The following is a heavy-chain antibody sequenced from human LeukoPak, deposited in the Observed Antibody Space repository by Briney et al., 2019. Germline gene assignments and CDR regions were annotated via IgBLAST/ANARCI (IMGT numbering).Heavy chain of an antibody. Sequence: SETLSLTCTVSGGSISSYYWSWIRQPPGKGLEWIGYIYYSGSTNYNPSLKSRVTISVDTSKNQFSLKLSSVTAADTAVYYCASSQTYYYYYSMDVWGQGTTVTVSS. CDR1: GGSISSYY. V-gene: IGHV4-59*01. CDR3: ASSQTYYYYYSMDV. CDR2: IYYSGST. J-gene: IGHJ6*02.